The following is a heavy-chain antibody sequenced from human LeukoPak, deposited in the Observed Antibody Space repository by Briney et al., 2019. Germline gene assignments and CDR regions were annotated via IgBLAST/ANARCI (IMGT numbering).Heavy chain of an antibody. D-gene: IGHD3-22*01. CDR2: IWYDGSNK. CDR3: ARTYYYDSSGYYPFDY. J-gene: IGHJ4*02. CDR1: GFTFSSYG. Sequence: GGSLRPSCAASGFTFSSYGMHWVRQAPGKGLEWVAVIWYDGSNKYYADSVKGRFTISRDNSKNTLYLQMNSLRAEDTAVYYCARTYYYDSSGYYPFDYWGQGTLVTVSS. V-gene: IGHV3-33*01.